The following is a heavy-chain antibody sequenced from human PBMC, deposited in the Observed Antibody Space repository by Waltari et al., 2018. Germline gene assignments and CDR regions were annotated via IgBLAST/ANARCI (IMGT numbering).Heavy chain of an antibody. D-gene: IGHD5-12*01. CDR2: IYYSGST. CDR1: GGSISSSSYY. CDR3: ARDSGYSGYDPPFYYYYYGMDV. V-gene: IGHV4-39*07. Sequence: QLQLQESGPGLVKPSETLSLTCTVSGGSISSSSYYWGWLRQPPGKGMGWIGSIYYSGSTYYNPSRKSRVTISVDTSKNQFSLKLSSVTAADTAVYYCARDSGYSGYDPPFYYYYYGMDVWGQGTTVTVSS. J-gene: IGHJ6*02.